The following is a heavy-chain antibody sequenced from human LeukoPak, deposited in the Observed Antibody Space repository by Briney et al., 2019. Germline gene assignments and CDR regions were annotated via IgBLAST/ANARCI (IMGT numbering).Heavy chain of an antibody. CDR3: ARHVTRYYYGSGSYSTLRNYYYMDV. V-gene: IGHV4-38-2*01. CDR2: IYHSGST. J-gene: IGHJ6*03. Sequence: SETLSLTCAVSGYSISSGYYWGWIRQPPGKGLEWIGSIYHSGSTYYNPSLKSRVSISVDTSKKQFSLKLSSVTAADTAVYFCARHVTRYYYGSGSYSTLRNYYYMDVWGKGTTVTISS. CDR1: GYSISSGYY. D-gene: IGHD3-10*01.